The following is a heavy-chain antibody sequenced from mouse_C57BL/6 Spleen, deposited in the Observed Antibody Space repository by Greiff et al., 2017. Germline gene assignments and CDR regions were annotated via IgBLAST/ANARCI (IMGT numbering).Heavy chain of an antibody. V-gene: IGHV5-4*01. CDR1: GFTFSSYA. CDR3: ARDPSLLF. J-gene: IGHJ3*01. CDR2: ISDGGSYT. Sequence: HLVESGGGLVKPGGSLKLSCAASGFTFSSYAMSWVRQTPEKRLEWVATISDGGSYTYYPDNVKGRFTISRDNAKNNLYLQMSHLKSEDTAMYYCARDPSLLFWGQGTLVTVSA. D-gene: IGHD1-2*01.